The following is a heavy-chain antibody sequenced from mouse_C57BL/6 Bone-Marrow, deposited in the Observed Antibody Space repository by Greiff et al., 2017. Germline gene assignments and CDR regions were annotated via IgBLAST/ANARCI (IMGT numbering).Heavy chain of an antibody. V-gene: IGHV1-55*01. CDR2: MYPGSGST. CDR1: GYTFTSYW. D-gene: IGHD2-3*01. Sequence: QVQLQQPGAELVKPGASVKMSCKASGYTFTSYWITWVTQRPGQGLEWIGAMYPGSGSTNYNEKFKSKATLTVDTSSSTAYMQLSSLTSEDAAVDYCARGGGYYVGYAMDYWGQGTSVTVSS. J-gene: IGHJ4*01. CDR3: ARGGGYYVGYAMDY.